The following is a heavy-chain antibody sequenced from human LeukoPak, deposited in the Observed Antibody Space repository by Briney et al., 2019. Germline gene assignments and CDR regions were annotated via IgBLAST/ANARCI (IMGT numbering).Heavy chain of an antibody. CDR1: GFTFGSYS. D-gene: IGHD3-10*01. Sequence: GGSLRLSCAASGFTFGSYSMNWVRQAPGKGLEWVSSISSSSSYIYYADSVKGRFTISRDNAKNSLYLQMNSLRAEDTAVYYCAREVHPTYGSGSYDYWGQGTLVTVSS. CDR2: ISSSSSYI. V-gene: IGHV3-21*01. CDR3: AREVHPTYGSGSYDY. J-gene: IGHJ4*02.